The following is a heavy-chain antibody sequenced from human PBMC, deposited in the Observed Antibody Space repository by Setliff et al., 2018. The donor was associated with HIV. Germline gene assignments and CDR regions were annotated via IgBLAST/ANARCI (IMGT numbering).Heavy chain of an antibody. Sequence: SVKVSCKASGFTFTDSAVQWVRQARGQRLEWIGWIVVGSGNTNYAQKFQERVTITRDMSTSTAYMELNSLRAEDTAVYYCAKLALNGIVVVINDDYFDYWGQGTLVTVSS. CDR2: IVVGSGNT. J-gene: IGHJ4*02. CDR3: AKLALNGIVVVINDDYFDY. V-gene: IGHV1-58*01. CDR1: GFTFTDSA. D-gene: IGHD3-22*01.